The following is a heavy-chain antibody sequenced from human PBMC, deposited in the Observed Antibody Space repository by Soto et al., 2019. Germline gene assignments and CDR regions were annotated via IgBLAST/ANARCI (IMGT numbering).Heavy chain of an antibody. CDR3: AVTPSGSYWAVGLGYYGMDV. D-gene: IGHD1-26*01. CDR2: IVVGSGNT. Sequence: QMQLVQSGPEVKKPGTSVKVSCKASGFTFTSSAMQWVRQARGQRLEWIGWIVVGSGNTNYAQKFQERVTITRDMSTSTAYMELSSLRSEDTAVYYCAVTPSGSYWAVGLGYYGMDVWGQGTTVTVSS. CDR1: GFTFTSSA. J-gene: IGHJ6*02. V-gene: IGHV1-58*02.